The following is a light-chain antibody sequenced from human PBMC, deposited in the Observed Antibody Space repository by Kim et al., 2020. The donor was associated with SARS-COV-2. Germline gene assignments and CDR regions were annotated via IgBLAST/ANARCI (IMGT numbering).Light chain of an antibody. CDR2: DAS. CDR1: QGVGTS. CDR3: QHLHDWPLT. Sequence: LSPEERASLSCRASQGVGTSVAWYQQRPGQAPTRLIYDASNRATGIPAKFSGSGSGTDFTLTISSLEPEDFAVYFCQHLHDWPLTFGGGTKVDIK. J-gene: IGKJ4*01. V-gene: IGKV3-11*01.